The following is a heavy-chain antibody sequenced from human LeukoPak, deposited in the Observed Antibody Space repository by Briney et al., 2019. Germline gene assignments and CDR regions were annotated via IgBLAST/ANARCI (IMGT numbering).Heavy chain of an antibody. Sequence: PSETLSLTCTVSGGSISSYYWSWIRQPPGKGLEWIGYIYYSGSTNYNPSLKSRVTISVDTSKNQFSLKLSSVTAADTAVYYCAREYDFWSGYYAFDIWGQETMVTVSS. CDR1: GGSISSYY. CDR2: IYYSGST. CDR3: AREYDFWSGYYAFDI. J-gene: IGHJ3*02. D-gene: IGHD3-3*01. V-gene: IGHV4-59*01.